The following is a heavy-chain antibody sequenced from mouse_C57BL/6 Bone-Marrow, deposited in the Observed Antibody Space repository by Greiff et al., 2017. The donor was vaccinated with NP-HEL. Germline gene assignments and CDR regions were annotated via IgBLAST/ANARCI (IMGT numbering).Heavy chain of an antibody. J-gene: IGHJ1*03. CDR3: ARRIYYYGSSYWYFDV. Sequence: EVQGVESGGGLVQPGGSLKLSCAASGFTFSDYGMAWVRQAPRKGPEWVAFISNLAYSIYYADTVTGRFTISRENAKNTLYLEMSSLRSEDTAMYYCARRIYYYGSSYWYFDVWGTGTTVTVSS. D-gene: IGHD1-1*01. CDR2: ISNLAYSI. V-gene: IGHV5-15*01. CDR1: GFTFSDYG.